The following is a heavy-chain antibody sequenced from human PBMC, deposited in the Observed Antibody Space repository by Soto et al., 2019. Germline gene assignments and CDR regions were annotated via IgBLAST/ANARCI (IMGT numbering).Heavy chain of an antibody. CDR2: IYYSGST. J-gene: IGHJ6*03. CDR3: ARLSGVFCTKGVCYSIYCYMAV. D-gene: IGHD2-8*01. V-gene: IGHV4-59*01. Sequence: PSETLSLTCTVSGGSISSYYWSWIRQPPGKGLEWIGYIYYSGSTNYNPSLKSRVTISVDTSKNQFSLKLSSVPAADTAVYYCARLSGVFCTKGVCYSIYCYMAVWGNGTRV. CDR1: GGSISSYY.